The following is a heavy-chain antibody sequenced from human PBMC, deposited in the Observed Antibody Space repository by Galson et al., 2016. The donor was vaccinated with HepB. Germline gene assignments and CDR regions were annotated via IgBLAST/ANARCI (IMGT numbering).Heavy chain of an antibody. CDR3: ARRSSDAFDI. V-gene: IGHV5-51*01. D-gene: IGHD3-10*01. J-gene: IGHJ3*02. CDR2: IYPGDSDT. CDR1: GYSFTSYW. Sequence: QSGAEAKKPGESLKISCEGSGYSFTSYWIGWVRQMPGKGLEWMGTIYPGDSDTRYSPSSQGQVTISADKSISAAYLQWNSLKASDTAIYYCARRSSDAFDIWGQGTMVTVSS.